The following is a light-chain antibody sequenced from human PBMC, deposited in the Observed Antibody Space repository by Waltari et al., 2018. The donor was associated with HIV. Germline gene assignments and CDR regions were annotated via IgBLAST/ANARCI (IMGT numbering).Light chain of an antibody. CDR1: QSISGK. J-gene: IGKJ2*01. Sequence: EIVMTQSPPTLSVSPGQRVTLSCTASQSISGKVAWYQQRPGQAPRLLIYEAATRPTGIPARFSGSGSATEFTLTISSLQSEDFATYFCQQYDSGPRGITFGQGTMLEI. V-gene: IGKV3-15*01. CDR2: EAA. CDR3: QQYDSGPRGIT.